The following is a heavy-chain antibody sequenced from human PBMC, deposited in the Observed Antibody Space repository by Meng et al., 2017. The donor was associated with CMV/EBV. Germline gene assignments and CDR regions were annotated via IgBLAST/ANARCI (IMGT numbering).Heavy chain of an antibody. Sequence: ASVKVSCKVSGYTLTELSMHWVRQAPGKGLEWMGGFDPEDGETSYAQKFQGRVTMTEDTSTDTAYMELSSLRSEDTAVYYCATAKLDQEWFDPWGQGTLVTVSS. CDR2: FDPEDGET. CDR1: GYTLTELS. D-gene: IGHD1/OR15-1a*01. V-gene: IGHV1-24*01. CDR3: ATAKLDQEWFDP. J-gene: IGHJ5*02.